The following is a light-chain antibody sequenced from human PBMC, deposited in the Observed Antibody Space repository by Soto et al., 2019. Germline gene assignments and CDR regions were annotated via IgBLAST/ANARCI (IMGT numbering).Light chain of an antibody. CDR3: QQYGSSNT. CDR1: QSVRNNY. J-gene: IGKJ2*01. V-gene: IGKV3-20*01. CDR2: DAS. Sequence: EVVLTQSPGTLSLSPGERATLSCTASQSVRNNYLAWYQQRPGQAPRLLIHDASSRATGIPARVSGGGSGTDFTLTISGLEPEDFAVYYCQQYGSSNTFGQGTKLEIK.